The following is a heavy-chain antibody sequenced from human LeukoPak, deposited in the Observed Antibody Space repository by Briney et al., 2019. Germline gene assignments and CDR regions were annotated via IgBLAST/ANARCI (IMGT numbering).Heavy chain of an antibody. V-gene: IGHV1-18*01. D-gene: IGHD6-19*01. J-gene: IGHJ6*02. CDR1: GYTFTSYG. CDR3: ARADNSGTFYYGMDV. CDR2: ISAYNGNT. Sequence: ASVKVSCKASGYTFTSYGISWVRQAPGQGLEWMGWISAYNGNTNYAQKLQGRVTMTTDTSTSTAYMELRSLTSDDTAVYYCARADNSGTFYYGMDVWGQGTTVTVSS.